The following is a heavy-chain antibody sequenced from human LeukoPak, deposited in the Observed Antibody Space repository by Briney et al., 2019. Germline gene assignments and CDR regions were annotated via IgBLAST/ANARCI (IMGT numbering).Heavy chain of an antibody. CDR2: ISYVETSK. J-gene: IGHJ5*02. V-gene: IGHV3-30-3*01. D-gene: IGHD1-26*01. CDR1: GFTLSSYA. CDR3: AKEGLRRSGRYPRWFDP. Sequence: GGSLRPSCAASGFTLSSYAMHWVRQAPGKGLEWVAVISYVETSKYYADSVKGRFTISRDNSKNTLYLQMNSLRAEDTAVYYCAKEGLRRSGRYPRWFDPWGQGTLVTVSS.